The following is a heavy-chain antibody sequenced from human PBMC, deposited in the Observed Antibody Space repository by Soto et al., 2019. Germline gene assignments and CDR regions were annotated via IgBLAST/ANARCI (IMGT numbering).Heavy chain of an antibody. D-gene: IGHD3-10*01. V-gene: IGHV1-8*01. Sequence: QVQLVQSGAEVKKPGASVQVSCNASGYTFPSYDINLVRQATGQGLEWMVWMNPTSGNPGYAQKYQGRVNMTRNTSISTDYTELSSLRSEDTAVYYCAASRYTRVRGEVKDYYYYYMDVWGKGTTVTVSS. CDR1: GYTFPSYD. CDR2: MNPTSGNP. CDR3: AASRYTRVRGEVKDYYYYYMDV. J-gene: IGHJ6*03.